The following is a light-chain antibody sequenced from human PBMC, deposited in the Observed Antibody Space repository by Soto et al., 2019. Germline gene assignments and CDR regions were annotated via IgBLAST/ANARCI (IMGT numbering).Light chain of an antibody. J-gene: IGKJ1*01. V-gene: IGKV3-11*01. CDR3: QQRSDWPPWT. CDR2: DAS. Sequence: EIVMTQSPATLSVSPGERATLSCRASQSVSNYLAWYQQKPGQAPRLLIYDASNRATGIPARFSASGSGTDFILTISGLEPEDSAVYYCQQRSDWPPWTFGQGTKVEIK. CDR1: QSVSNY.